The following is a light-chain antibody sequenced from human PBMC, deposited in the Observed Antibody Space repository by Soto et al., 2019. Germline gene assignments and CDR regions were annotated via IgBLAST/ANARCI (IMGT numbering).Light chain of an antibody. J-gene: IGKJ5*01. Sequence: EIVLTQSPGTLSLSPGERATVSCRASQSVSSSYLAWYQQKPGQAPRLLIYGTSSRATGISDRFSGSGSGTDFTLTISSLEPAEFAAYYCQQYGTSPLITFGQGTRLEIK. CDR2: GTS. V-gene: IGKV3-20*01. CDR1: QSVSSSY. CDR3: QQYGTSPLIT.